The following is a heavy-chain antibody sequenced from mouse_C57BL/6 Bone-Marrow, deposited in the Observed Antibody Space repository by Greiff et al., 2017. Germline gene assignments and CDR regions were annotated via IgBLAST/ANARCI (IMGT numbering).Heavy chain of an antibody. J-gene: IGHJ1*03. V-gene: IGHV1-26*01. D-gene: IGHD1-1*01. Sequence: EVKLQESGPELVKPGASVKISCKASGYTFTDYYMNWVKQSHGKSLEWIGDINPNNGGTSYNQKFKGKATLTVDTSSSTAYMELRSLTSEDSAVYYCARPPLLRYPYWYFDVWGTGTTVTVSS. CDR3: ARPPLLRYPYWYFDV. CDR2: INPNNGGT. CDR1: GYTFTDYY.